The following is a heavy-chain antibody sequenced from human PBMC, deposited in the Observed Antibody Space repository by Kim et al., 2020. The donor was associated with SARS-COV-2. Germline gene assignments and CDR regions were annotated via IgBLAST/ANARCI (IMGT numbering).Heavy chain of an antibody. V-gene: IGHV3-23*01. D-gene: IGHD3-10*01. CDR3: AKDKISDYYFDY. Sequence: YDADSVKGRFTISRDNSKNTLYLQMNSLRAEDTAVYYCAKDKISDYYFDYWGQGTLVTVSS. J-gene: IGHJ4*02.